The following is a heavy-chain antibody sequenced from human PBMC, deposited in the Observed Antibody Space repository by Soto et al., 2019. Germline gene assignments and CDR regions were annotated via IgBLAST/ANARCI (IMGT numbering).Heavy chain of an antibody. CDR3: ATGNNDFWSGYKYFYYGMDV. J-gene: IGHJ6*02. CDR1: GGSVRSSNYY. D-gene: IGHD3-3*01. CDR2: IRYGGNT. V-gene: IGHV4-39*02. Sequence: QLQLQESGPGLVKPSETLSLTCTVSGGSVRSSNYYWAWIRQPPGKGLEWIGSIRYGGNTYSNPSLKSRLTISVDTSNNHISLRLSSVTAADTAIYYCATGNNDFWSGYKYFYYGMDVWGQGTTVTVSS.